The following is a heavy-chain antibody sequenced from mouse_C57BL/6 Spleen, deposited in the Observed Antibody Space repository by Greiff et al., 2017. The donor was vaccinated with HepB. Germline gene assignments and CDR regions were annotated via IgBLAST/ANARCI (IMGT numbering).Heavy chain of an antibody. J-gene: IGHJ4*01. CDR3: ARAIYSKGINAMDY. V-gene: IGHV5-4*03. D-gene: IGHD2-5*01. CDR2: ISDGGSYT. CDR1: GFTFSSYA. Sequence: EVKLMESGGGLVKPGGSLKLSCAASGFTFSSYAMSWVRQTPEKRLEWVATISDGGSYTYYPDNVKGRFTISRDNAKNNLYLQMSHLKSEDTAMYYCARAIYSKGINAMDYWGQGTSVTVSS.